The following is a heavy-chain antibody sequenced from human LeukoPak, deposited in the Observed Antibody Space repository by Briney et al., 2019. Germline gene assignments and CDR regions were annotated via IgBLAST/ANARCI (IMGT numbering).Heavy chain of an antibody. CDR2: IRSKAYGGTT. Sequence: TGGSLRLSCTASGFTFGDYAMSWVRQAPGKGLEWVGFIRSKAYGGTTEYAASVKGRFTISRDDSKSIAYLQMNSLKTEDTAVYYCTRASLRGSYISSHYFDYWGQGTLVTVSP. D-gene: IGHD1-26*01. V-gene: IGHV3-49*04. CDR3: TRASLRGSYISSHYFDY. J-gene: IGHJ4*02. CDR1: GFTFGDYA.